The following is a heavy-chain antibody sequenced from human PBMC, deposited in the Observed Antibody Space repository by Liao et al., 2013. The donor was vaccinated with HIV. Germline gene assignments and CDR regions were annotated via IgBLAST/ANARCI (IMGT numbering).Heavy chain of an antibody. CDR1: GGSISSGGYS. D-gene: IGHD6-19*01. Sequence: QLQLQESGSGLVKPSQTLSLTCAVSGGSISSGGYSWSWIRQPPGKGLEWIGRIYTSGSTNYNPSLESRVTMSSDTSKSQFSLKLNSVTAADTAVYYCARGPRGTVTGPVRFDYWGQGTLVTVSS. J-gene: IGHJ4*02. CDR2: IYTSGST. CDR3: ARGPRGTVTGPVRFDY. V-gene: IGHV4-30-2*03.